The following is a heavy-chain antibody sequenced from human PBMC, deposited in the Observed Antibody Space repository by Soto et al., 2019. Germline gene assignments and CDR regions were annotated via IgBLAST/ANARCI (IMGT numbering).Heavy chain of an antibody. D-gene: IGHD2-15*01. Sequence: ASVKVSCKASGGTFSSYTISWVRQAPGQGLEWKGRIIPILGIANYAQKIQGGDTITADKSTSTAYMEMSSLRSEDTALYYCARVVFADCIGGSCYSPYYYMDVWGKGTTVTVSS. J-gene: IGHJ6*03. CDR2: IIPILGIA. CDR3: ARVVFADCIGGSCYSPYYYMDV. V-gene: IGHV1-69*02. CDR1: GGTFSSYT.